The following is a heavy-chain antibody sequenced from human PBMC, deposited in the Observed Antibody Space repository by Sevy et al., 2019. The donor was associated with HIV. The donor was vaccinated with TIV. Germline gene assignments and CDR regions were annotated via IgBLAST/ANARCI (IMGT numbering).Heavy chain of an antibody. CDR3: ARDRDGSGSSGGYGMDV. Sequence: GGSLRLSCVGSEFTFSSYSMNWVRQAPGKGLEWVSSISSSSSYIYYADSVKGRFTISRDNTKKSLSLQMNSLTAEDTAGYYCARDRDGSGSSGGYGMDVWGQGTTVTVSS. D-gene: IGHD3-10*01. V-gene: IGHV3-21*01. CDR2: ISSSSSYI. CDR1: EFTFSSYS. J-gene: IGHJ6*02.